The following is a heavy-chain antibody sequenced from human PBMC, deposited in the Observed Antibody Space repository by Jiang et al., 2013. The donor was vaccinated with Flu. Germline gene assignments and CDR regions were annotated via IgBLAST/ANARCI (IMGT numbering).Heavy chain of an antibody. CDR2: INAGNGNT. J-gene: IGHJ5*02. CDR1: GYTFTSYA. CDR3: ARGEDCSGGSCYNLFAWFDP. V-gene: IGHV1-3*01. Sequence: GAEVKKPGASVKVSCKASGYTFTSYAMHWVRQAPGQRLEWMGRINAGNGNTKYSQKFQGRVTITRDTSASTAYMELSSLRSEDTAVYYCARGEDCSGGSCYNLFAWFDPWGQGTLVTVSS. D-gene: IGHD2-15*01.